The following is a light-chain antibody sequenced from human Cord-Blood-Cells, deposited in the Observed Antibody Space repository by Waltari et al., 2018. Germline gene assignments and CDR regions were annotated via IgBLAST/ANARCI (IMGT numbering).Light chain of an antibody. Sequence: QSVLTQPPSASGTPGQRVTISCSGSSSNIGGNYVYWYQQLPGTAPKLLIYRNNQRPSGVPDRFSGYKSGTSESLAISGLRSEDEADYYGAAWDDSLSGPVVGGGTLLTVL. J-gene: IGLJ3*02. CDR3: AAWDDSLSGPV. CDR1: SSNIGGNY. V-gene: IGLV1-47*01. CDR2: RNN.